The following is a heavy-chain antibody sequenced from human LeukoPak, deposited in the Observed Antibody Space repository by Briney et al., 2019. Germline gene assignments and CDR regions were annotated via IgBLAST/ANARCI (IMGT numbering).Heavy chain of an antibody. CDR3: ARQGHSGSYSGDY. J-gene: IGHJ4*02. CDR1: GGSISSSNHY. CDR2: IYSGGST. V-gene: IGHV4-39*01. Sequence: PSETLSLTCTVSGGSISSSNHYWGWIRQAPGKGLEWIGNIYSGGSTPYNPSLKSRVTISVDTSKNQFSLKLSSVTAADTAVYYCARQGHSGSYSGDYWGQGTLVTVSS. D-gene: IGHD1-26*01.